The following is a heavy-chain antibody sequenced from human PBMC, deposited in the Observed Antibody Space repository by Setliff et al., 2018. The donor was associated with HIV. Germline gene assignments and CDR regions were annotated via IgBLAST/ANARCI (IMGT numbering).Heavy chain of an antibody. Sequence: LSLTCAVYGGSFSGYYWSWIRQPPGKGLEWIGEINHSGSTNYNPSLKSRVTISVDTSKNQFSLKLSSVTAADTAVYYCARGLRSSWYNYYYYMDVWGKGTTVTVSS. CDR3: ARGLRSSWYNYYYYMDV. V-gene: IGHV4-34*01. J-gene: IGHJ6*03. CDR2: INHSGST. CDR1: GGSFSGYY. D-gene: IGHD6-13*01.